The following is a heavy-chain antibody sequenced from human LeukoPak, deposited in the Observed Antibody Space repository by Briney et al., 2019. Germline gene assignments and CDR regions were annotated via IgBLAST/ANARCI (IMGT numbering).Heavy chain of an antibody. CDR1: GFIFSDYD. V-gene: IGHV3-11*06. Sequence: PGGSLRLSCAASGFIFSDYDMSWIRQAPGKGLEWVSYISASSGYTKYADSVKGRFTISRDNAKNSVYLQMNSLRADDTAVYYCARDWSPNWFDPWGQGTPVTVSS. J-gene: IGHJ5*02. CDR3: ARDWSPNWFDP. CDR2: ISASSGYT.